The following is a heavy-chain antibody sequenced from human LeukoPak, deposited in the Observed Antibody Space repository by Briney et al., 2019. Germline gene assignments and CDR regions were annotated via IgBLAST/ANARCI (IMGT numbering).Heavy chain of an antibody. CDR3: AREVGYSGGGTPPHRPLNGSPP. CDR2: INHSGST. Sequence: SETLSLTCAVYGGSFSGYYWSWIRQPPGKGLEWIGEINHSGSTNYNPSLKSRVTISVDTSKNQFSLKLSSVTAADTAVYYCAREVGYSGGGTPPHRPLNGSPPGGQETLVTSSS. D-gene: IGHD6-13*01. CDR1: GGSFSGYY. V-gene: IGHV4-34*01. J-gene: IGHJ5*02.